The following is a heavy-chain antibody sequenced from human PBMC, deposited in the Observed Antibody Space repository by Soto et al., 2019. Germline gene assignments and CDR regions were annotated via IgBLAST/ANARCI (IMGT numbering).Heavy chain of an antibody. CDR2: ISYRGNT. D-gene: IGHD6-19*01. V-gene: IGHV4-59*08. Sequence: PSETLSLTCTVSGGSINRNYWSWIRQSPGKGLEWIGYISYRGNTKYNPSLKSRVTISVDTSKNQLSLKLSSVTAADTAVYYCARQIAVAGTRSYYFDYWGQGTLVTVSS. CDR3: ARQIAVAGTRSYYFDY. CDR1: GGSINRNY. J-gene: IGHJ4*02.